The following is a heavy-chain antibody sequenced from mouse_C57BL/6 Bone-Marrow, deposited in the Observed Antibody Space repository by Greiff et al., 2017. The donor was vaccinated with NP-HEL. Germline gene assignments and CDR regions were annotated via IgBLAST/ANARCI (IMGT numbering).Heavy chain of an antibody. J-gene: IGHJ1*03. D-gene: IGHD1-1*01. CDR2: ISSGGDFI. Sequence: EVNVVESGEGLVKPGGSLKLSCAASGFTFSSYAMSWVRQTPEKRLEWVAYISSGGDFIYYADPVKGRFTISRDTARNTLYLQMSSLKSEDTAMYYCTRDRGFSTTVVANPPYWYFDVWGTGTTVTVSS. V-gene: IGHV5-9-1*02. CDR3: TRDRGFSTTVVANPPYWYFDV. CDR1: GFTFSSYA.